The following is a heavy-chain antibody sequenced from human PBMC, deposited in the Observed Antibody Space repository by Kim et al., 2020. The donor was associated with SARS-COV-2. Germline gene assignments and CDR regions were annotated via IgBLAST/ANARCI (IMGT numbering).Heavy chain of an antibody. CDR3: ARELLNWNYRADAFDI. CDR1: GFTFSSYG. CDR2: IWYDGSNK. V-gene: IGHV3-33*01. J-gene: IGHJ3*02. D-gene: IGHD1-7*01. Sequence: GGSLRLSCAASGFTFSSYGMHWVRQAPGKGLEWVAVIWYDGSNKYYADSVKGRFTISRDNSKNTLYLQMNSLRAEDTAVYYCARELLNWNYRADAFDIWGQGTMVTVSS.